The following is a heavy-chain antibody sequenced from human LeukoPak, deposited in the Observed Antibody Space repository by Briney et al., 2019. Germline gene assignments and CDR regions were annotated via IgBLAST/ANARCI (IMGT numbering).Heavy chain of an antibody. D-gene: IGHD6-19*01. CDR1: GFTFSSYA. CDR2: ISGSGGSA. CDR3: AKEAVWLASSHNWFDP. J-gene: IGHJ5*02. Sequence: PGESLRLSCAASGFTFSSYAMSWVRQAPGKGLEWVSAISGSGGSAYYADSVKGRFTISRDNSKNTLYLQMNSLRAEDTAVYYCAKEAVWLASSHNWFDPWGQGTLVTVSS. V-gene: IGHV3-23*01.